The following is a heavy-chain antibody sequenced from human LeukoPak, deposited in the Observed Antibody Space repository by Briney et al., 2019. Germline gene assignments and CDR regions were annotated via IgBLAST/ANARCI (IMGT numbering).Heavy chain of an antibody. CDR2: IYYSGST. Sequence: SETLSLTCTVSGGSISSSSYYWGWIRQPPGKGLEWIGSIYYSGSTYYNPSLKSRVTISVDTSKNQFSLKLSSVTAADTAVHYCARRRVGWLHTKYYFDYWGQGTLVTVSS. D-gene: IGHD5-24*01. CDR3: ARRRVGWLHTKYYFDY. V-gene: IGHV4-39*07. CDR1: GGSISSSSYY. J-gene: IGHJ4*02.